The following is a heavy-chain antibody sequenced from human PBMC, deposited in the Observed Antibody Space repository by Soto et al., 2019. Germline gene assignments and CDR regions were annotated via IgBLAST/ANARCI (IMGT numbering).Heavy chain of an antibody. Sequence: QVQLVESGGGVVQPGRSLRLSCAASGFTFSSYGMHWVRQAPGKGLEWVAVISYDGSNKYYADSVKGRFTISRDNSKNTQYLKMNSLRAEDTAVYYCAKDGGIAVAGFDYWGQGTLVTVSS. CDR1: GFTFSSYG. D-gene: IGHD6-19*01. CDR2: ISYDGSNK. J-gene: IGHJ4*02. CDR3: AKDGGIAVAGFDY. V-gene: IGHV3-30*18.